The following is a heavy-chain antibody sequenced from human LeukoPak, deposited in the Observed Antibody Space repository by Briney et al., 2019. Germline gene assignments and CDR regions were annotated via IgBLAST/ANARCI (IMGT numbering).Heavy chain of an antibody. CDR2: INHSGST. Sequence: SETLSLTCAVYGGSFSGYYWSWIRQPPGKGLEWIGEINHSGSTNYNPSLKSRVTISVDTSKNQFSLKLSSVTAADTAVYYCARWGFYYDSSGYKTYYFDSWGQGTLVTVSS. CDR3: ARWGFYYDSSGYKTYYFDS. J-gene: IGHJ4*02. D-gene: IGHD3-22*01. V-gene: IGHV4-34*01. CDR1: GGSFSGYY.